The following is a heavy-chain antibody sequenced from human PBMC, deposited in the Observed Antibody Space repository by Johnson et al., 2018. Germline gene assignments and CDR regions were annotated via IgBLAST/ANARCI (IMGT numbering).Heavy chain of an antibody. CDR3: TSHPTVPSPEYFQH. CDR2: MNPKSGSG. CDR1: GYSHTSYD. J-gene: IGHJ1*01. V-gene: IGHV1-8*01. Sequence: QVQLVQSGAEIKNPGASVKVSCKASGYSHTSYDINWVRQVTGQGLEWMGWMNPKSGSGGNAQKLQDRVTMTRNISISTVYMELRSLTSEDTAIYSCTSHPTVPSPEYFQHWGQGTLVIVSS. D-gene: IGHD4-17*01.